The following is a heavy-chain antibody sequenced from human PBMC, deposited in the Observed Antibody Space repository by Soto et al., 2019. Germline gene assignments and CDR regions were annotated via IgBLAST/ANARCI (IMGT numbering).Heavy chain of an antibody. CDR1: GGTFSSYT. Sequence: GASVKVSCKASGGTFSSYTISWVRQAPGQGLEWMGRIIPILGIANYAQKFQGRVTITADKSTSTAYMELSSLRSEDTAVYYCARAIFGVAPYYYYYMDVWGKGTTVTLSS. CDR2: IIPILGIA. D-gene: IGHD3-3*02. J-gene: IGHJ6*03. V-gene: IGHV1-69*02. CDR3: ARAIFGVAPYYYYYMDV.